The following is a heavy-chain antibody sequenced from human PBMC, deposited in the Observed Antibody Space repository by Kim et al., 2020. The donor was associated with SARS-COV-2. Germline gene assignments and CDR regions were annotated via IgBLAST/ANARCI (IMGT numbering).Heavy chain of an antibody. V-gene: IGHV4-59*13. CDR2: IYYSGST. D-gene: IGHD6-19*01. CDR3: ARLRRSGSAAFDI. J-gene: IGHJ3*02. Sequence: SETLSLTCTVSGGSISSYYWSWIRQPPGKGLEWIGYIYYSGSTNYNPSLKSRVTISVDTSKNQFSLKLSSVTAADTAVYYCARLRRSGSAAFDIWGQGT. CDR1: GGSISSYY.